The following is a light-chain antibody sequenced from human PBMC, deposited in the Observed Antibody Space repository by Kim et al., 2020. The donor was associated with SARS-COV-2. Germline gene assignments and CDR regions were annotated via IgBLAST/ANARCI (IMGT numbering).Light chain of an antibody. CDR2: GAS. Sequence: YLGERATRSGRSSQSLSSNSLAWYQHKPGQAPRLLIYGASTRATGIPDRFSGSGSGTDFTLTISRLEPEEFAVYYCQQYGAPPGTFGQGTKVDIK. J-gene: IGKJ1*01. CDR3: QQYGAPPGT. V-gene: IGKV3-20*01. CDR1: QSLSSNS.